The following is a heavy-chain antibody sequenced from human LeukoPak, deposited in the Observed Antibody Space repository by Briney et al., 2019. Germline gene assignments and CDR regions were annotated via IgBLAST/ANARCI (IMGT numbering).Heavy chain of an antibody. Sequence: SGPTLVNPTQTLTLTCTFSGFSLSSSGVGVGWIRQPPGKALEWLALIYWDDDKRYRSSLKSRLTITKDTSKNQVVLTMTNMDPVDTATYYCTHFIRATWKYYFDYWGQGTLVTVSS. D-gene: IGHD1-1*01. V-gene: IGHV2-5*02. J-gene: IGHJ4*02. CDR3: THFIRATWKYYFDY. CDR2: IYWDDDK. CDR1: GFSLSSSGVG.